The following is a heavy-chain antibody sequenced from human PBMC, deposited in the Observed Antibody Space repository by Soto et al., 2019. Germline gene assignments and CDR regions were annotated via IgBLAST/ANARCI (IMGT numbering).Heavy chain of an antibody. J-gene: IGHJ4*02. D-gene: IGHD2-21*02. V-gene: IGHV3-7*01. CDR1: GFSLSNHW. Sequence: VGSLRLSCAASGFSLSNHWMGWVRQAPGKGLEWVANIKSDGSEKYYVDSVKGRFIISRDNARNSQYLQMNSLRAEDTAVYYCARGPNYGDRTDYFDSWGQGTRVTGSS. CDR2: IKSDGSEK. CDR3: ARGPNYGDRTDYFDS.